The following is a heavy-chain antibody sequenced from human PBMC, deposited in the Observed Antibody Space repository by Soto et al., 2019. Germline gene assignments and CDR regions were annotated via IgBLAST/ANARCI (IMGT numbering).Heavy chain of an antibody. Sequence: QVQLVQSGAEVKKPGSSVKVSCKASGGTFSSYAISWVRQAPGQGLEWMGGIIPIFGTANYAQKFQGRVTITAGESTSTAYMELSSLRSEDTAVYYCARERITMVRGVKWYYYYGMDVWGQGTTVTVSS. D-gene: IGHD3-10*01. V-gene: IGHV1-69*01. J-gene: IGHJ6*02. CDR1: GGTFSSYA. CDR3: ARERITMVRGVKWYYYYGMDV. CDR2: IIPIFGTA.